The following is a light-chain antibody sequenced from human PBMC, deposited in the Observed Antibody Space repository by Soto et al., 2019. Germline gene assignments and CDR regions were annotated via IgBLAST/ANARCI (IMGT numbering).Light chain of an antibody. V-gene: IGKV3-11*01. CDR1: QTFSSH. J-gene: IGKJ5*01. Sequence: EIVLTQSPATLSLSPGERATLSCRASQTFSSHLAWYQQKPGQAPRLLIYDASKRATGIPARFSGRGSGTDFTLAISSLEPEDFAVYYCPQRSSRPPVITCGRGTRLEIK. CDR3: PQRSSRPPVIT. CDR2: DAS.